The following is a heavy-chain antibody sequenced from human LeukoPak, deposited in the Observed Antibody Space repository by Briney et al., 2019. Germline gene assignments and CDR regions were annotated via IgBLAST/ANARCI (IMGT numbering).Heavy chain of an antibody. D-gene: IGHD5-24*01. CDR3: AMKAVPRPRLHEAFDF. V-gene: IGHV3-30*04. J-gene: IGHJ3*01. CDR1: GFTFSSYA. Sequence: HPGGSLRHSCAASGFTFSSYAMHWVRQAPGKGLEWVAVISYGGINKYYADSVRGRFTISRDNSKNTLYLQMNSLRADDTAVYYCAMKAVPRPRLHEAFDFWGQGTVVSVSS. CDR2: ISYGGINK.